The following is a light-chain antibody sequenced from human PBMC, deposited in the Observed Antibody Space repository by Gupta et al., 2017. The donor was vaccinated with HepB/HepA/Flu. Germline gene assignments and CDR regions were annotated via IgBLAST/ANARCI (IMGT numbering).Light chain of an antibody. CDR1: SSNIGNDN. Sequence: QPVLTQPPSASGTPGQRVTISCSGSSSNIGNDNAYWYQQLPGTAPKLLIYTDNQRPSGVPDRFSGSKSGTTASLAISGLLSEDEADDYCIGWDDSLSGYVFGAGTKVTVL. CDR2: TDN. J-gene: IGLJ1*01. V-gene: IGLV1-47*02. CDR3: IGWDDSLSGYV.